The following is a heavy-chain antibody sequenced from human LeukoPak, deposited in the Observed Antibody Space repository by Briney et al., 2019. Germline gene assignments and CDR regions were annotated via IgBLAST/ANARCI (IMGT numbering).Heavy chain of an antibody. V-gene: IGHV3-66*01. CDR3: ARDSSSYYCDF. Sequence: GGSLRLSCAASGFTVTSNHMNWVRQAPEKGLEWVSIIYTGGTTHYADSLKDRFTISTDSYINTQYLQMNSMRAEDTAVSHFARDSSSYYCDFWGQGTLVTVSS. CDR1: GFTVTSNH. J-gene: IGHJ4*02. D-gene: IGHD6-6*01. CDR2: IYTGGTT.